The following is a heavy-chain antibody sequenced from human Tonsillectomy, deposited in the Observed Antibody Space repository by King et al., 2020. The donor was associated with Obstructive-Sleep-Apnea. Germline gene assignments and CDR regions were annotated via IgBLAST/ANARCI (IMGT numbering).Heavy chain of an antibody. J-gene: IGHJ5*02. CDR3: ARAWDCSGGSCYSFIFDP. Sequence: VQLVESGGGVVQPGRSLRLSCAASGFTFSSYGMHWVRQAPGKGLEWGAVIWYDGSNKYYADSVKGRFTISRDNSKNTLYLQMNSLRAEDTAVYYCARAWDCSGGSCYSFIFDPWGQGTLVTVSS. CDR1: GFTFSSYG. D-gene: IGHD2-15*01. V-gene: IGHV3-33*01. CDR2: IWYDGSNK.